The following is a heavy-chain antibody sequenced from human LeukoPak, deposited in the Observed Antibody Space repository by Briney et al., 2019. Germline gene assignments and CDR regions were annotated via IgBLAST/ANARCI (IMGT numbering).Heavy chain of an antibody. Sequence: GGALRLSCAASGSTFCSYWTRWVRQAPGKGLVWASLINSDGSRTNYVDSVKGRFTISRDKAKNTLYLQMNSLRAEDTAVYYCASWVGAAARWFDYWGQGTLVTVSS. V-gene: IGHV3-74*01. J-gene: IGHJ4*02. CDR3: ASWVGAAARWFDY. CDR2: INSDGSRT. D-gene: IGHD2-15*01. CDR1: GSTFCSYW.